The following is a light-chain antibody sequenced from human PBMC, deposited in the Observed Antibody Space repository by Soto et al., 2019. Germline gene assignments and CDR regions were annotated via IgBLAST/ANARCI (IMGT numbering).Light chain of an antibody. CDR2: SNN. J-gene: IGLJ3*02. CDR1: SSNIGSNY. CDR3: AAWDDSLSGPV. Sequence: QSVLTQPPSASGTPGQRVTSSCSGSSSNIGSNYVYWYQQLPGTAPKLLIYSNNQRPSGVPDRFSGSKSGTSASLAISGLRSEDEADYHCAAWDDSLSGPVFGGGTKLTVL. V-gene: IGLV1-47*02.